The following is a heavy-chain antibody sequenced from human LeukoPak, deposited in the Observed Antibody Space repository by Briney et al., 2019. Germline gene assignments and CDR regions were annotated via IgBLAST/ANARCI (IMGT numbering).Heavy chain of an antibody. CDR2: IIPIFGTA. J-gene: IGHJ6*03. CDR3: ARTGSENYYYYMDV. V-gene: IGHV1-69*05. CDR1: GGTFSSYA. D-gene: IGHD7-27*01. Sequence: ASVKVSCKASGGTFSSYAISWVRQAPGQGLEWMGGIIPIFGTASYAQKFQGRVTITTDESTSTAYMELSSLRSEDTAVYYCARTGSENYYYYMDVWGKGTTVTVSS.